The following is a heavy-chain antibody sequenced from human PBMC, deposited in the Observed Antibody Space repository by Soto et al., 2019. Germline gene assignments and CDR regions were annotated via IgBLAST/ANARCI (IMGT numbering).Heavy chain of an antibody. V-gene: IGHV3-30*18. J-gene: IGHJ4*02. CDR3: AKDQASGQGSFDS. Sequence: LSCAASGFTFNIYGMHWVRQAPDKGLEWVALISYDGSNQYYADSVKGRFTISRDNSKNTLFLQMNSLRADDTAVYYCAKDQASGQGSFDSWGQGTLVTVS. CDR1: GFTFNIYG. CDR2: ISYDGSNQ.